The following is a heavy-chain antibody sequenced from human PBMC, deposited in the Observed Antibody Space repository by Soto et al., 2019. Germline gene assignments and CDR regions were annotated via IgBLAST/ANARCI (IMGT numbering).Heavy chain of an antibody. J-gene: IGHJ4*02. Sequence: GGSLRLSCAASGFTFSSYSMSWVRQVPGKGLEWVSGFRSSGDDGNNKYYADSVKGRFTISRDNSKNTLFLQMNSLRAEDTAVHYWARANSRDGHNLAYWGQGTLVTVFS. D-gene: IGHD6-13*01. V-gene: IGHV3-23*01. CDR1: GFTFSSYS. CDR3: ARANSRDGHNLAY. CDR2: FRSSGDDGNNK.